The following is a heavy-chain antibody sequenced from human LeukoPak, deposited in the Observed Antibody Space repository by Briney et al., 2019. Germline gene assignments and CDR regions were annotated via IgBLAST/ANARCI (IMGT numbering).Heavy chain of an antibody. CDR1: GGSISSGGYY. CDR3: ARGPWSHTQQLVRYYYMDV. D-gene: IGHD6-13*01. Sequence: SETLSLTCTVSGGSISSGGYYWSWIRQPPGKGLEWIGYIYHSGSTYYNPSLKSRVTISVDRSKNQFSLKLSSVTAADTAVYYCARGPWSHTQQLVRYYYMDVWGKGTTVTVSS. CDR2: IYHSGST. J-gene: IGHJ6*03. V-gene: IGHV4-30-2*01.